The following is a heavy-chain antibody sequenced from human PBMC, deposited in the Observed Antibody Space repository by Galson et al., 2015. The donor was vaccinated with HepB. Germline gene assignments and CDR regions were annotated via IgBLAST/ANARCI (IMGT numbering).Heavy chain of an antibody. D-gene: IGHD3-10*01. CDR2: IYWNEDE. CDR1: GFSLSTSGMG. Sequence: PALVKPTQTLTLTCTCSGFSLSTSGMGVGWIRQPPGKALEWLASIYWNEDERYSPSLKSRLTTTKDTSKKQVVLTMTNMDPVDTATYYCAHSWRAGTDAFDFWGQGTMVTVSS. J-gene: IGHJ3*01. CDR3: AHSWRAGTDAFDF. V-gene: IGHV2-5*01.